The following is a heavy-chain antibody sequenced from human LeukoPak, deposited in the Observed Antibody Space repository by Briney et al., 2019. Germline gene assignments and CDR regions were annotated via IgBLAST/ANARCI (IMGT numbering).Heavy chain of an antibody. V-gene: IGHV3-21*01. Sequence: GGSLRLSCAASGFTFSTYSMNWVRQAPGKGLEWVSSISTSSSYIYYADSVKGRFTISRDNAKNSLYLQMNSLRAEDTAVYYCARLDSGSCFDYWGQGTLVTVSS. D-gene: IGHD6-13*01. CDR2: ISTSSSYI. CDR1: GFTFSTYS. CDR3: ARLDSGSCFDY. J-gene: IGHJ4*02.